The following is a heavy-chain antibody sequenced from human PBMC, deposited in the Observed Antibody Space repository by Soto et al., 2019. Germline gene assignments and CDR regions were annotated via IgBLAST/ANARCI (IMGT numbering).Heavy chain of an antibody. CDR2: TYYRSKWYN. CDR3: ARDDSSGYYRGFYYYGMDV. V-gene: IGHV6-1*01. D-gene: IGHD3-22*01. Sequence: SQTLSLTCVISGDSVSSNSAAWNWIRQSPSRGLGWLGRTYYRSKWYNDYAVSVKSRITINPDTSKNQFSLQLNSVTPEDTAVYYCARDDSSGYYRGFYYYGMDVWGQGTTVSVSS. J-gene: IGHJ6*02. CDR1: GDSVSSNSAA.